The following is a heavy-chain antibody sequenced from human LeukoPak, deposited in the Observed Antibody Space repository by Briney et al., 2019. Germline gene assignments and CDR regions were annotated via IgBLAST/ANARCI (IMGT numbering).Heavy chain of an antibody. D-gene: IGHD2-2*01. J-gene: IGHJ4*02. CDR1: GYTFTASY. Sequence: ASVKVSCKASGYTFTASYLHWVRQAPGQELEWIGWINPHSGDSNYAQKFEGRVTMTRDTSISTAYIELSRVRSDDTAVYYCARVRGSCSSTSCSSFDFWGQGTLVTVSP. CDR2: INPHSGDS. CDR3: ARVRGSCSSTSCSSFDF. V-gene: IGHV1-2*02.